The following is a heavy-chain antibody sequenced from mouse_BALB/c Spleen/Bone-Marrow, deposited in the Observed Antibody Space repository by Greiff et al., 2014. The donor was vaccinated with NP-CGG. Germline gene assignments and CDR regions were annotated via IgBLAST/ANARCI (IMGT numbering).Heavy chain of an antibody. CDR2: ISDGGSYT. D-gene: IGHD1-2*01. Sequence: DVQLVESGGGLVKPEGSLKLSCAASGFTFSDYYMYWVRQTPEKRLEWVATISDGGSYTYYPDSVKGRFTISRDNAKNNLYLQMSSLKSEDTAMYYCARDLITTATSFAYWGQGTLVTVSA. CDR1: GFTFSDYY. CDR3: ARDLITTATSFAY. V-gene: IGHV5-4*02. J-gene: IGHJ3*01.